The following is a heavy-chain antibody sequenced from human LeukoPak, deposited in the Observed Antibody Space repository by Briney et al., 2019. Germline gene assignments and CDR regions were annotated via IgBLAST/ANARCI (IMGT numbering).Heavy chain of an antibody. V-gene: IGHV4-34*01. CDR2: INHSGST. CDR1: GGSFSGYY. CDR3: ARGVSIVVVPAAPTRSYYFDY. J-gene: IGHJ4*02. D-gene: IGHD2-2*01. Sequence: PSETLSLTCAVYGGSFSGYYWSWIRQPPGKGLEWIGEINHSGSTNYNPSLKSRVTISVDTSKNQFSLKLSSVTAADTAVYYCARGVSIVVVPAAPTRSYYFDYWGQGTLVTVSS.